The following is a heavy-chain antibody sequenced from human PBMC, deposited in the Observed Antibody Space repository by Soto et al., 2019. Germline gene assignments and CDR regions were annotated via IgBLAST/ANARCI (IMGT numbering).Heavy chain of an antibody. J-gene: IGHJ4*02. CDR1: GYSFSTYW. D-gene: IGHD3-22*01. Sequence: PGESLKISCKGSGYSFSTYWIGWVRQMPGKGLEWMGMIYPGDSNIKYSPSFQGQVTISADKSISTAYLQWSSLKASDTAMYYCAITYDRRDTTTGYDYWGQGTLVTVSS. V-gene: IGHV5-51*01. CDR2: IYPGDSNI. CDR3: AITYDRRDTTTGYDY.